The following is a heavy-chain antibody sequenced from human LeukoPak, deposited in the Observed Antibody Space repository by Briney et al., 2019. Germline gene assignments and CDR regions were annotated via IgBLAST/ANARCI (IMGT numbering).Heavy chain of an antibody. D-gene: IGHD6-6*01. Sequence: PSETLSLTCTVSGGSIRSDFWSWIRQPPGKGLEWIGYVYYSGSTNYSPSLNSRVTISIDTSKNKFSLKLTSVTAADTAVYYCARDNLQLRYMDVWGKGTTVTVSS. CDR2: VYYSGST. V-gene: IGHV4-59*01. CDR1: GGSIRSDF. J-gene: IGHJ6*03. CDR3: ARDNLQLRYMDV.